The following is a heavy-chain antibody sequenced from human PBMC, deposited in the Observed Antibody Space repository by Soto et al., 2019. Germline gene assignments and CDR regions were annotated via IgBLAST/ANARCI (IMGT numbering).Heavy chain of an antibody. CDR3: ARGGSSSDNGMDV. CDR2: ISSRSYTI. V-gene: IGHV3-48*02. CDR1: GFTFSTYS. D-gene: IGHD6-6*01. Sequence: EVQLVESGGGLVQPGGSLRLSCAASGFTFSTYSMNWVRQAPGKGLEWVSYISSRSYTIYYVDSVKGRFTISRDNAKNSLYLQMNSLRDEDTAVYDCARGGSSSDNGMDVWGQWTTVTVSS. J-gene: IGHJ6*02.